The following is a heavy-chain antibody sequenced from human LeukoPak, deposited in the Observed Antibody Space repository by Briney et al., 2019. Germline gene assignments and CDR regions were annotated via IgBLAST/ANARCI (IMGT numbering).Heavy chain of an antibody. CDR1: GFTFSSYA. Sequence: GGSLRLSCAASGFTFSSYAMHWVRQAPGKGLEWVAVISYDGSNKYYADSVKGRFTISRDNFKNTLYLQMNSLRAEDTAVYYCARGYYYGSGSPPPSFDYWGQGTLVTVSS. D-gene: IGHD3-10*01. J-gene: IGHJ4*02. CDR2: ISYDGSNK. V-gene: IGHV3-30-3*01. CDR3: ARGYYYGSGSPPPSFDY.